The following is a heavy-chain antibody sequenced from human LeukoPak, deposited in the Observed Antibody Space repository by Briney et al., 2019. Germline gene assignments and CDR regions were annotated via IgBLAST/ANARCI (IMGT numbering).Heavy chain of an antibody. J-gene: IGHJ3*02. D-gene: IGHD3-22*01. CDR3: ASICYDSRACLDAFDI. Sequence: GESLKISCKGSGYSFTSYWIGWVRQMPGKGLEWMGIIYPGDSHTRYSPSFQGQVTISADKSISTAYLQWSSLKASDTAMYYCASICYDSRACLDAFDIWGQGTMVTVSS. CDR2: IYPGDSHT. CDR1: GYSFTSYW. V-gene: IGHV5-51*01.